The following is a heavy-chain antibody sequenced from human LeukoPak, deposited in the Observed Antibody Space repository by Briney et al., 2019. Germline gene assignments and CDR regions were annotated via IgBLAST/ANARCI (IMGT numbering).Heavy chain of an antibody. V-gene: IGHV4-59*11. D-gene: IGHD4-11*01. J-gene: IGHJ6*03. Sequence: SETLSLTCTVSGVSISSHYWNWIRQPPGKGLEWMGYIYYSGSTNYNASLKSRVTISVDTSKNQFSMKLSALTPEDTAVYYCARYSPTVTADSYYYMDVWGKGAAATVSS. CDR2: IYYSGST. CDR1: GVSISSHY. CDR3: ARYSPTVTADSYYYMDV.